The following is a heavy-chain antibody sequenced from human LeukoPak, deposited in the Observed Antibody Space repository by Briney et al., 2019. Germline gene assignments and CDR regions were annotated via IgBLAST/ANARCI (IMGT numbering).Heavy chain of an antibody. D-gene: IGHD2-21*02. V-gene: IGHV1-24*01. CDR3: ATGVVVTAILDY. CDR2: FDPEDGET. J-gene: IGHJ4*02. CDR1: GYTLTASS. Sequence: GASVKVCCKVSGYTLTASSMHWGRQAPGKGLEWMGGFDPEDGETIYAQKFQGRVTMTEDTSTDTAYMELSSLRSEDTAVYYCATGVVVTAILDYWRQGTLVTVSS.